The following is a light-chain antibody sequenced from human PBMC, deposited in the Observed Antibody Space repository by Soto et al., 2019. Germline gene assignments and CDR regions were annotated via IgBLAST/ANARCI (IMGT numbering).Light chain of an antibody. V-gene: IGKV3-15*01. CDR1: QSVSST. CDR2: GAS. CDR3: QQYNNWPPLT. Sequence: EIVMTQSPATLSVSPGERATLSCRASQSVSSTLALYQQKPGQAPRLLIYGASTRATGTPARFSGSGSGTEFTLTISSLQSEDCAVYYCQQYNNWPPLTFGGGTKVEIK. J-gene: IGKJ4*01.